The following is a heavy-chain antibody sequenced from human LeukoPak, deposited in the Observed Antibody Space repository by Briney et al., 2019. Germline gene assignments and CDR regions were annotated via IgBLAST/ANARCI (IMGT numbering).Heavy chain of an antibody. CDR2: IYYSGST. D-gene: IGHD3-3*01. J-gene: IGHJ4*02. Sequence: SETLSLTCTVPGGSISSYYWSWIRQPPGEGLEWIGYIYYSGSTNYNPSLKCRVTISVDTSKNQFSLKLSSVTAADTAVYYCARSPTYYDFWSGLNFDYWGQGTLVTVSS. CDR1: GGSISSYY. CDR3: ARSPTYYDFWSGLNFDY. V-gene: IGHV4-59*01.